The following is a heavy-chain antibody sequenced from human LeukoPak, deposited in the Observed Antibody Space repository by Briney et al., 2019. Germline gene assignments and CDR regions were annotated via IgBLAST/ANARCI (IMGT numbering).Heavy chain of an antibody. CDR2: MNPNSGNT. D-gene: IGHD5-12*01. Sequence: ASVKVSCKASGYTFTSYVINWVRQATGQGLEWMGWMNPNSGNTGYAQKFQGRVTMTRNTSISTAYMELSSLRSEDAAVYYCARGLGYSGYTFDYWGQGTLVTVSS. CDR1: GYTFTSYV. J-gene: IGHJ4*02. CDR3: ARGLGYSGYTFDY. V-gene: IGHV1-8*01.